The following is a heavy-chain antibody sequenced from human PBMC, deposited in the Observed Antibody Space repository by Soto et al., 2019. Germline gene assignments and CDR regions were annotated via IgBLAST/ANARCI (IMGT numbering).Heavy chain of an antibody. CDR3: ARERYSSSWIKYFQH. CDR1: GFTFSSYW. Sequence: GGSLRLSCAASGFTFSSYWMSWVRQAPGKGLEWVANIKQDGSEKYYVDSVKGRFTISRDNAKNSLYLQMNSLRAEDTAVYYCARERYSSSWIKYFQHWGQGTLVTVSS. D-gene: IGHD6-13*01. V-gene: IGHV3-7*05. CDR2: IKQDGSEK. J-gene: IGHJ1*01.